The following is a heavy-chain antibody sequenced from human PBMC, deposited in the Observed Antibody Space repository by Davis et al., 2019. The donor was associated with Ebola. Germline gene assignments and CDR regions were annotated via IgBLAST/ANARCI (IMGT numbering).Heavy chain of an antibody. V-gene: IGHV5-51*01. CDR1: GYSFTSYW. CDR2: IYPGDSDT. CDR3: ARGLGGDIVVVPAAIAFDI. Sequence: GESLKISCKGSGYSFTSYWIGWVRQMPGKGLEWMGIIYPGDSDTRYSPSFQGQVTISADKSISTAYLQWSSLKASDTAMYYCARGLGGDIVVVPAAIAFDIWGQGTMVTVSS. D-gene: IGHD2-2*01. J-gene: IGHJ3*02.